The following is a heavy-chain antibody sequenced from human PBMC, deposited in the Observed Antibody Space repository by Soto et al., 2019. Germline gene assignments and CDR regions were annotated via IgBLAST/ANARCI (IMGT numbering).Heavy chain of an antibody. J-gene: IGHJ4*02. CDR2: IYYSGST. CDR3: ARGQVVAAQH. D-gene: IGHD2-15*01. V-gene: IGHV4-39*07. CDR1: GGSISSSSYY. Sequence: SETLSLTCTVSGGSISSSSYYWCWIRQPPGKGLEWIGSIYYSGSTYYNPSLKSRVTISVDTSKNQFSLKLSSVTAADTAVYYCARGQVVAAQHWGQGTLVTVSS.